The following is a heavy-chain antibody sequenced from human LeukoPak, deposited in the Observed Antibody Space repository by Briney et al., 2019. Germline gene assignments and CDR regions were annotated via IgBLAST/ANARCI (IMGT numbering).Heavy chain of an antibody. D-gene: IGHD1-1*01. CDR3: ARIQLWRNFDY. Sequence: SETLSPTCAVSGYSISSGYYWAWIRQSPGKGLEWIGSIYHSGETYYNSPLKSRVTISVDTPKNQFSLKLTSMTAADTAVYYCARIQLWRNFDYWGQGTLVTVSS. CDR1: GYSISSGYY. J-gene: IGHJ4*02. V-gene: IGHV4-38-2*01. CDR2: IYHSGET.